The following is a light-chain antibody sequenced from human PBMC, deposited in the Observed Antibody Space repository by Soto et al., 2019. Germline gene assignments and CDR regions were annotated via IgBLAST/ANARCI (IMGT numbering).Light chain of an antibody. Sequence: QSVLTQPPSVSGAPGQRVTISCIGGSSNIGAGYEVHWYQQLPGTVPKLLIYEDTKRPSGVSNRFSGSTSGSTASLTISGLQTEDEADYYCCSYVGASTYVFGTGTRSPS. V-gene: IGLV1-40*01. CDR1: SSNIGAGYE. CDR2: EDT. CDR3: CSYVGASTYV. J-gene: IGLJ1*01.